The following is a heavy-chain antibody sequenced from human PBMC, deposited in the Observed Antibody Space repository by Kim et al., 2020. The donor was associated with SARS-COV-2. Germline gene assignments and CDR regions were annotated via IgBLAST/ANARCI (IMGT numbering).Heavy chain of an antibody. CDR1: GGSISSYY. Sequence: SETLSLTCTVSGGSISSYYWSWIRQPPGKGLEWIGYIYYSGSTNYNPSLKSRVTISVDTSKNQFSLKLSSVTAADTAVYYCATLGGGSGYFDYYYYMDVWDKGTTTTVS. CDR3: ATLGGGSGYFDYYYYMDV. V-gene: IGHV4-59*08. J-gene: IGHJ6*03. D-gene: IGHD3-22*01. CDR2: IYYSGST.